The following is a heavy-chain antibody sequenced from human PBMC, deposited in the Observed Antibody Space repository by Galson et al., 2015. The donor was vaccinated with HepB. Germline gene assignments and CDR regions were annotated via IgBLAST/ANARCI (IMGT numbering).Heavy chain of an antibody. CDR1: GFTFKSHS. CDR2: VSPDGRNK. V-gene: IGHV3-30*01. Sequence: SLRLSCAASGFTFKSHSMHWVRQAPGKGLEWVAVVSPDGRNKYYADSVKGRFTISRDNSENTLYLQMDSLRPEDTAIYHCARKAVVTPDYTLVDPGGQGTLVTVSS. CDR3: ARKAVVTPDYTLVDP. D-gene: IGHD4-11*01. J-gene: IGHJ5*02.